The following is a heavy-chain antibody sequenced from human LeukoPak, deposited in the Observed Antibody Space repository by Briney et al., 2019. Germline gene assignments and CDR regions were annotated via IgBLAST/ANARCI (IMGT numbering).Heavy chain of an antibody. CDR2: IIQSGNT. D-gene: IGHD5-12*01. Sequence: SETLSLTCAVYDASFSAYYWGWIRKPPGKGLDWIGGIIQSGNTNYNPSFKGRFTISVDTSKNQFSLKLSSLTAADTAVYYCVTSSGYGWANYYYGMDVWGKGTTVTVTS. J-gene: IGHJ6*04. CDR3: VTSSGYGWANYYYGMDV. V-gene: IGHV4-34*12. CDR1: DASFSAYY.